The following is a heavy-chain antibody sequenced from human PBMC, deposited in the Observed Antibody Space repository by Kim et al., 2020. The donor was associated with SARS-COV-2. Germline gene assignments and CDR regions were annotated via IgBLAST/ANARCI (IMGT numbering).Heavy chain of an antibody. J-gene: IGHJ6*02. CDR1: GYTFTSYY. V-gene: IGHV1-46*01. Sequence: ASVKVSCKASGYTFTSYYMHWVRQAPGQGLEWMGIINPSGGSTSYAQKFQGRVTMTRDTSTSTVYMELSSLRSEDTAVYYCARDLSGAYCGGDCFLKYYYGMDVWGQGTTVTVSS. D-gene: IGHD2-21*02. CDR2: INPSGGST. CDR3: ARDLSGAYCGGDCFLKYYYGMDV.